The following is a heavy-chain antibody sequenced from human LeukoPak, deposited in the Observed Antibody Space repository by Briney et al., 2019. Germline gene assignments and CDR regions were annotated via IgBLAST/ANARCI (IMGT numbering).Heavy chain of an antibody. J-gene: IGHJ5*02. CDR3: ARGGRYSSSWQP. CDR2: MNPNSGNT. CDR1: GYTFTGYY. Sequence: ASVKVSCKASGYTFTGYYMHWVRQAPGQGLEWMGWMNPNSGNTGYAQKFQGRVTITRNTSISTAYMELSSLRSEDTAVYYYARGGRYSSSWQPWGQGTLVTVSS. D-gene: IGHD6-13*01. V-gene: IGHV1-8*03.